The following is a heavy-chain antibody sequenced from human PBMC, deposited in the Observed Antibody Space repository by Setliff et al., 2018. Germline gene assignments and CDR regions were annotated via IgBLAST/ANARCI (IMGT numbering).Heavy chain of an antibody. Sequence: GGSLRLSCAGSGFTFSGYSMNWVRQAPGKGLEWVSYIDTSNSIRYGDSVRGRFTISRENAANSLFLQMNSLRAEETAVYYCARGIWFGGSDYYMDVWGKGTTVTVSS. D-gene: IGHD3-10*01. CDR2: IDTSNSI. V-gene: IGHV3-48*01. CDR3: ARGIWFGGSDYYMDV. J-gene: IGHJ6*03. CDR1: GFTFSGYS.